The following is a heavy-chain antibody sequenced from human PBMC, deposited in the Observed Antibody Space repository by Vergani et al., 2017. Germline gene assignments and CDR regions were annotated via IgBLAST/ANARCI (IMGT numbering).Heavy chain of an antibody. Sequence: QVHLVESGGGVVQPGRSLRLSCVVSGFTPSYYGMHWVRQAPGKGLEWVAVISYDGTQKYYADSEKGRFTISRDNSKSTLYLEMNSLRTEDTAVYYCAARSCGTPGCQIGDFREWGQGTLVTVSS. D-gene: IGHD1-1*01. V-gene: IGHV3-30*03. CDR1: GFTPSYYG. J-gene: IGHJ1*01. CDR2: ISYDGTQK. CDR3: AARSCGTPGCQIGDFRE.